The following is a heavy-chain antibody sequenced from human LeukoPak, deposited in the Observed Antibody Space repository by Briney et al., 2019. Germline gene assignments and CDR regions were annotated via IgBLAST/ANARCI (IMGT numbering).Heavy chain of an antibody. CDR1: GYTFSTFG. Sequence: ASVKVSCKASGYTFSTFGISWVRQAPGQGLEWMGWVSGNDDDTNYAQNFQGRVTMTTDTSTNTAYMEVRSLGSDDTAVYYCARDWGIADEVDYFDYWGQGTVVTVSS. D-gene: IGHD3-16*01. CDR2: VSGNDDDT. J-gene: IGHJ4*02. V-gene: IGHV1-18*01. CDR3: ARDWGIADEVDYFDY.